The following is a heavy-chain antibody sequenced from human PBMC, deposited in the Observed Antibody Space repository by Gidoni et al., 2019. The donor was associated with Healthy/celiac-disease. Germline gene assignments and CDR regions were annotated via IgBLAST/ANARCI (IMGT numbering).Heavy chain of an antibody. D-gene: IGHD3-9*01. CDR2: INAGNGNT. CDR3: ARGDWLNAFDI. J-gene: IGHJ3*02. V-gene: IGHV1-3*01. Sequence: QVQLLQSGADVKKPGSSVRVSCQASGYTFTSYAMHWVRQAPGQRLEWMGWINAGNGNTKYSQNFQGRVTITRDTSASTAYMELSSLRSEDTALYYCARGDWLNAFDIWGQGTMVTVSS. CDR1: GYTFTSYA.